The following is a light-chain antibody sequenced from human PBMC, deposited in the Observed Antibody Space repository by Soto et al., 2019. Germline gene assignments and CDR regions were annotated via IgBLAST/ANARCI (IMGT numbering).Light chain of an antibody. J-gene: IGLJ1*01. CDR2: DVS. CDR3: CSDEGSYTHYV. V-gene: IGLV2-11*01. Sequence: QSALTQPRSVSGSPGQSITISCTGTSSDVGGYNYVSWYRQHPGKAPKLMIYDVSKRPSGVPDRFSGSKSGNTASLTISGLPADDEADYYCCSDEGSYTHYVFGTGTKLTVL. CDR1: SSDVGGYNY.